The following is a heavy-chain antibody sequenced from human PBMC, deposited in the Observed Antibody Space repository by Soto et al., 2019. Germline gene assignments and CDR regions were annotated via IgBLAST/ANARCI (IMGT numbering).Heavy chain of an antibody. CDR3: ARGGLTPAALGDFFEI. V-gene: IGHV1-2*02. D-gene: IGHD2-2*01. CDR2: ITHNSGAT. J-gene: IGHJ3*02. Sequence: NVSWKAPGYPLTVDSIHRARLAPRQGLQWMGWITHNSGATTYAQNFQGRVTMTRGTSITKAYMELKRLRYDETALDYCARGGLTPAALGDFFEIWGQGTMVPVSS. CDR1: GYPLTVDS.